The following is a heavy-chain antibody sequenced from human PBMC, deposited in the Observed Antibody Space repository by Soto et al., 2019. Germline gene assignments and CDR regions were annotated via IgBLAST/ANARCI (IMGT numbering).Heavy chain of an antibody. V-gene: IGHV3-66*01. Sequence: EVQLVESGGDLVQPGGSLRLSCAASGFTVSNNYMSWVRQAPGKGLEWVSVIYSGGSTFYTDSVKGRFTISRDSSKNTLYIQMDSLRAEDTTVYYWAGATMKLRWGQGPLVTVSS. CDR3: AGATMKLR. D-gene: IGHD5-12*01. CDR1: GFTVSNNY. CDR2: IYSGGST. J-gene: IGHJ4*02.